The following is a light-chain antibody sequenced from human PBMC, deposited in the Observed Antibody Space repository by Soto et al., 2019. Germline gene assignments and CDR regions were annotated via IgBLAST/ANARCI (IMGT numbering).Light chain of an antibody. CDR1: SSDIGHYDY. CDR3: CSLTTSHTYV. V-gene: IGLV2-14*03. J-gene: IGLJ1*01. CDR2: HVT. Sequence: QSVLAQPASVSGSPGQSITISCPGTSSDIGHYDYVSWYQQHPGKAPKLMIYHVTYRPSGVSNRYSGSKSGNSASLTISGLQADDEADYYCCSLTTSHTYVFGSGTKVTVL.